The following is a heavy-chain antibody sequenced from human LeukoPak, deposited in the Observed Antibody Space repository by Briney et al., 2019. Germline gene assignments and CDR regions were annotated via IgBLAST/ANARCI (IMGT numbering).Heavy chain of an antibody. J-gene: IGHJ6*03. CDR2: IYHSGRT. Sequence: SETLSLTCTVSGYSISSGYYWGWIRQPPGKGLEWIGSIYHSGRTYYNPSLKSRVTISVDTSKNQFSLKLSSVTAADTAVYYCARGLYDSSGYYYYYYYYMDVWGKGTTVTVSS. V-gene: IGHV4-38-2*02. D-gene: IGHD3-22*01. CDR3: ARGLYDSSGYYYYYYYYMDV. CDR1: GYSISSGYY.